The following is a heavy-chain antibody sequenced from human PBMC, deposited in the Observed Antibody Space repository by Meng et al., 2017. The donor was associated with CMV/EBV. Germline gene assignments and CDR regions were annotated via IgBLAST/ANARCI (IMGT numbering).Heavy chain of an antibody. CDR3: ARDAGTFLDYRGYFDY. J-gene: IGHJ4*02. Sequence: SSVNVSCKASVGTFSSYAISWVRQAPGQGLEWMGGIIPILGIANYAQKFQGRVTITADKSTSTAYMELSSLRSEDTAMYYCARDAGTFLDYRGYFDYWGQGTLVTVSS. CDR2: IIPILGIA. D-gene: IGHD3/OR15-3a*01. V-gene: IGHV1-69*10. CDR1: VGTFSSYA.